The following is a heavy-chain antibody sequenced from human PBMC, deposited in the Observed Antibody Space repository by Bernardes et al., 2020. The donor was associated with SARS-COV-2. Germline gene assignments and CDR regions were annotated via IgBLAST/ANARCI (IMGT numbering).Heavy chain of an antibody. Sequence: SETLSLTCVVSNYSISSGYFWGWIRQPPGKGLEWIGSIYHSGNTYFNPSLKSRVTLSVDTSKNQFSLNLDSVTAADTAVYFCARDRRGEVDYWGQGTLVTVSS. J-gene: IGHJ4*02. CDR1: NYSISSGYF. V-gene: IGHV4-38-2*02. CDR2: IYHSGNT. D-gene: IGHD2-21*01. CDR3: ARDRRGEVDY.